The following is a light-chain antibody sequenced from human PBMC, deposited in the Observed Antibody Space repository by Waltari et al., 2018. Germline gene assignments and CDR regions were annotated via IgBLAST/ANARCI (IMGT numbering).Light chain of an antibody. Sequence: DIQMTQSPSSLSASVGDTVTITCRASQDVFGFLHWYQHKPGMPPSLLIHATSTLQSGVPSRFSARESGADFSLTITSLQPEDFATYYCQQTYTTPITFGQGTQLDIK. J-gene: IGKJ5*01. V-gene: IGKV1-39*01. CDR2: ATS. CDR3: QQTYTTPIT. CDR1: QDVFGF.